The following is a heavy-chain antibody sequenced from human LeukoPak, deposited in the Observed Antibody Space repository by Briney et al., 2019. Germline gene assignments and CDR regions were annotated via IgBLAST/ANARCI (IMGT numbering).Heavy chain of an antibody. CDR3: ARGAEGYYDSTAFDI. J-gene: IGHJ3*02. CDR2: MNPNSGNT. CDR1: GYTFTSYD. Sequence: ASVKVPCKASGYTFTSYDINWVRQATGQGLEWMGWMNPNSGNTGYAQKFQGRVTMTRNTSISTAYMELSSLGSEDTAVYYCARGAEGYYDSTAFDIWGQGTMVTVSS. D-gene: IGHD3-22*01. V-gene: IGHV1-8*01.